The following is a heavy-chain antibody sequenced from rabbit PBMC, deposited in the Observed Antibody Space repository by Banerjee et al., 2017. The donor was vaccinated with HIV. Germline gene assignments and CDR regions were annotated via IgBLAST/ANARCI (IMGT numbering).Heavy chain of an antibody. CDR1: GIDFSSYYY. V-gene: IGHV1S43*01. J-gene: IGHJ4*01. D-gene: IGHD7-1*01. Sequence: QQQLEESGGGLVKPGGTLTLTCKAAGIDFSSYYYVCWVRQAPGKGLELIACIYTTSGSTWYASWVNGRFTISKTSSTTVTLQMTSLTAADTATYFCARDPGDGTGDYDLWGPGDPGHRL. CDR3: ARDPGDGTGDYDL. CDR2: IYTTSGST.